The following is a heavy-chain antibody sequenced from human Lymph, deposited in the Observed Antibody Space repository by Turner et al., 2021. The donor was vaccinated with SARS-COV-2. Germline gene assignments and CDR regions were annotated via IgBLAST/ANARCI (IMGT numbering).Heavy chain of an antibody. V-gene: IGHV1-2*02. CDR3: ARDVERYNDFWSGYSGGFGLDV. J-gene: IGHJ6*02. CDR1: GYSFTGYY. CDR2: INPNSGGT. D-gene: IGHD3-3*01. Sequence: QVQLVQSGAEVTKPGASVKVSCTASGYSFTGYYMHWVRQAPGQGLEWMGWINPNSGGTNYAQKFQGRVTMTRDTSISTAYMELSRLRSDDTAVYYCARDVERYNDFWSGYSGGFGLDVWGQGTTVTVSS.